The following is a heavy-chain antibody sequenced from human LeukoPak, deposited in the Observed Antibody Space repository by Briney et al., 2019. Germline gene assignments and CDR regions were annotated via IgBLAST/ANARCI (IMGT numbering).Heavy chain of an antibody. Sequence: GGSLRLSCVVSGFTFTSYAMSWVRQAPGKGLEWVSYISAGDDSTDYAGSVKGRFTISRDKSKNTLYLQMNSLRAEDTAVYYCARSHYYNSNVPPDYWGQGTLVTVSS. D-gene: IGHD2/OR15-2a*01. J-gene: IGHJ4*02. CDR3: ARSHYYNSNVPPDY. CDR1: GFTFTSYA. V-gene: IGHV3-23*01. CDR2: ISAGDDST.